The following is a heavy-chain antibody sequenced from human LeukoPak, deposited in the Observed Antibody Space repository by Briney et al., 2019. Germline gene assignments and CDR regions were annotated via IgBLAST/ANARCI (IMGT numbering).Heavy chain of an antibody. V-gene: IGHV4-4*02. CDR1: GGSINSDDW. Sequence: SGTLSLTCAVSGGSINSDDWWSWVRQSPGKGLEWIGAIYHRSGTPTYNPSLKSRVTISVDKSKNQFSLKLSSVTAADTAVYYCARAPMIVVAYDYWGQGTLVTVSS. D-gene: IGHD3-22*01. J-gene: IGHJ4*02. CDR2: IYHRSGTP. CDR3: ARAPMIVVAYDY.